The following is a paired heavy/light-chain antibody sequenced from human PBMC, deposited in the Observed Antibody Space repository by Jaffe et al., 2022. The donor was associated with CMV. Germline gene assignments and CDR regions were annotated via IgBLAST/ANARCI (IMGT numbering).Light chain of an antibody. J-gene: IGKJ2*01. V-gene: IGKV2-30*02. Sequence: EAVMTQSPLSLPVTVGQPASISCRSGQSLVHSDGRTYLNWFHQRPGQTPRRLIYEVSNRDSGVPDRFSGSGADTDFTLEISRVEAEDVGVYFCVQATHWPYTFGQGTMLEIK. CDR3: VQATHWPYT. CDR1: QSLVHSDGRTY. CDR2: EVS.
Heavy chain of an antibody. D-gene: IGHD7-27*01. J-gene: IGHJ4*02. CDR1: GFTFGVYT. Sequence: EEHVVESGGGLVQPGRSLRLSCAASGFTFGVYTMHWVRQAPGKGLEWVSGIFADKSRIDYADSVKGRFTLSRDNAKNSVHLQMDSLRPEDTALYYCVADRAGDLEYWGRGTLVTVSS. CDR2: IFADKSRI. V-gene: IGHV3-9*01. CDR3: VADRAGDLEY.